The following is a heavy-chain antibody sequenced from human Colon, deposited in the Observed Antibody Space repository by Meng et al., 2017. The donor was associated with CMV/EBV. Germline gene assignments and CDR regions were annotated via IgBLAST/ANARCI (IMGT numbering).Heavy chain of an antibody. CDR1: GYTFTDYY. CDR3: ARERTTTPQSAFAI. V-gene: IGHV1-2*02. CDR2: INPNSGGT. D-gene: IGHD1/OR15-1a*01. J-gene: IGHJ3*02. Sequence: ASVKVSCKASGYTFTDYYMHWVRQAPGQGLEWMGWINPNSGGTARAQKFQGRVTLTRDTSINTVYMELRSLKSDDTALYYCARERTTTPQSAFAIWGQGTKVTVSS.